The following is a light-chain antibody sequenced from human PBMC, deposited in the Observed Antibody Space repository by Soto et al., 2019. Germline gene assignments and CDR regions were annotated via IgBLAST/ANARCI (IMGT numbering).Light chain of an antibody. CDR1: QGISSY. J-gene: IGKJ3*01. CDR3: LQLNSFPFS. V-gene: IGKV1-9*01. CDR2: AAS. Sequence: IPLTQSPSSLSASVGDRVTITCRASQGISSYLAWYQQKPGKAPRLLIYAASTLESGVPSRFSGSGSGTDFTLTISSLQPEDFATYYCLQLNSFPFSFGPGTKVDIK.